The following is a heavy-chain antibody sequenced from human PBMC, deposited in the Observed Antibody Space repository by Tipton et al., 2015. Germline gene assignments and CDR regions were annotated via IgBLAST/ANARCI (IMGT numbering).Heavy chain of an antibody. Sequence: TLSLTCTVSGGSFSDYYWSWIRQSPGEGLEWIGYIYYSGSTNYNPSLRSRVAMSMDTSKTQFSLTLSSVIAADTAVYYCARDIRGGEDYWGQGTRVTVSS. CDR1: GGSFSDYY. CDR2: IYYSGST. D-gene: IGHD3-16*01. J-gene: IGHJ4*02. CDR3: ARDIRGGEDY. V-gene: IGHV4-59*01.